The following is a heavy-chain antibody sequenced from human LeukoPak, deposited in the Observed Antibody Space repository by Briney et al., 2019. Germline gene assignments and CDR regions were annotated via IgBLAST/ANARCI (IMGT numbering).Heavy chain of an antibody. CDR1: GYTFTSYA. D-gene: IGHD5-18*01. CDR3: ARAKNSYGNFDY. V-gene: IGHV1-3*01. J-gene: IGHJ4*02. CDR2: INAGNGNT. Sequence: GASVKVSCKASGYTFTSYAMHWVRQAPGQRLEWMGWINAGNGNTKYSQKFQGRVTITRDTSASTAYMELSSPRSEDTAVYYCARAKNSYGNFDYWGQGALVSVSS.